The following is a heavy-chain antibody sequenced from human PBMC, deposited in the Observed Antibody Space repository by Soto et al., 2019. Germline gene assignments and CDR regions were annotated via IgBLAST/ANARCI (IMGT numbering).Heavy chain of an antibody. CDR2: IWYDASSQ. D-gene: IGHD6-6*01. V-gene: IGHV3-33*01. Sequence: PGGSLRLSCAASRFDFSLYGMHWVRQVPGKGLEWVAMIWYDASSQFYSDSVKGRFTISRDNSKNILYLQMHSLRAEDTALYYCARDIAVRRIDQWGQGTLVTVSS. CDR3: ARDIAVRRIDQ. CDR1: RFDFSLYG. J-gene: IGHJ5*02.